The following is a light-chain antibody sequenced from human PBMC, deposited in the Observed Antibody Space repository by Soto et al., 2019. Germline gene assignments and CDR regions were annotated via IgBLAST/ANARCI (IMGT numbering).Light chain of an antibody. CDR3: QQYNKWPLFT. V-gene: IGKV3-15*01. CDR1: QSIGSN. J-gene: IGKJ3*01. Sequence: ETVLTQSPATFSVSPGERATLSCRASQSIGSNLAWYQQRPGQPPRLLIYGASTRATGVPARFSGSRSGTEFTLTINRLQSEDFALYYCQQYNKWPLFTFGPGTKVDIK. CDR2: GAS.